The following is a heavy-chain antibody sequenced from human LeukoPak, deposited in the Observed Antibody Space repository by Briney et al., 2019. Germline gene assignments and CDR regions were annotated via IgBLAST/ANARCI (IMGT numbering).Heavy chain of an antibody. J-gene: IGHJ4*02. CDR1: GGTFSSYA. V-gene: IGHV1-69*05. CDR2: IIPIFGTA. CDR3: ARVIAARRGDFEY. Sequence: GASVKVSCXASGGTFSSYAISWVRQAPGQGLEWMGRIIPIFGTANYAQKFQGRVTITTDESTSTAYMELSSLRSEDTAVYYCARVIAARRGDFEYWGQGTLVTVSS. D-gene: IGHD6-6*01.